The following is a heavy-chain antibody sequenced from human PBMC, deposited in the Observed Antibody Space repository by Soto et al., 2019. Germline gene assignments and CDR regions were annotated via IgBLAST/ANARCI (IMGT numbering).Heavy chain of an antibody. CDR1: GFTFRSYS. J-gene: IGHJ6*02. D-gene: IGHD1-26*01. CDR3: ARDKRWELRLDQHNGMDV. V-gene: IGHV3-21*01. CDR2: ISSSSSYK. Sequence: EVQLVESGGGLVKPGGYLRLSCAASGFTFRSYSMNWVRQAPGKGLEWVSCISSSSSYKYYADSVKGRFTISRDNAKNSLYLQMNSLRAEDTAVYYCARDKRWELRLDQHNGMDVWGQGTTVTVSS.